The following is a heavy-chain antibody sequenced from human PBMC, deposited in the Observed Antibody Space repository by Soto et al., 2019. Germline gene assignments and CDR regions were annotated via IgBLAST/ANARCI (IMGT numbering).Heavy chain of an antibody. Sequence: SQSLTLTCGISGDGVSSNSVAGNWIKKYPSRGPEWLGRTYYRSKWYNDYAVSVKSRITINPDTSKNQFSLQLNSVTPEDTAVYYCASSGYSSSRPFDPWGQGTLVTVSS. J-gene: IGHJ5*02. CDR3: ASSGYSSSRPFDP. CDR2: TYYRSKWYN. V-gene: IGHV6-1*01. D-gene: IGHD6-13*01. CDR1: GDGVSSNSVA.